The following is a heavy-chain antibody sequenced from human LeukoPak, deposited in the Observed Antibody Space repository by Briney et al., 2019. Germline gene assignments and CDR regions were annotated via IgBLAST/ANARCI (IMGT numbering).Heavy chain of an antibody. J-gene: IGHJ4*02. D-gene: IGHD6-19*01. CDR1: GFTFSNYT. Sequence: PGGSLRLSCSASGFTFSNYTMHWVRQAPGKGLEFVLGISSSGCNTYEADSVKGRFTISRDNSNATLYLQMSSLRTEDTALYYCVKDSAPYSNGWGFDYWGQGTLVTVSS. CDR3: VKDSAPYSNGWGFDY. CDR2: ISSSGCNT. V-gene: IGHV3-64D*09.